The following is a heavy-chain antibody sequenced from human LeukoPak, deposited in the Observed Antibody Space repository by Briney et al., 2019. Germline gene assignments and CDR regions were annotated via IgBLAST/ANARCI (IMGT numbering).Heavy chain of an antibody. D-gene: IGHD3-3*01. CDR1: GGSISNYY. V-gene: IGHV3-7*01. J-gene: IGHJ6*02. CDR3: ARYEMDV. Sequence: ETLSLTCTVSGGSISNYYWSWVRQAPGKGLEWVANINEDGSEKYCADSVKGRFTISRDNAKDSLYLQIHSLRVEDTAVYYCARYEMDVWGQGTTVTVSS. CDR2: INEDGSEK.